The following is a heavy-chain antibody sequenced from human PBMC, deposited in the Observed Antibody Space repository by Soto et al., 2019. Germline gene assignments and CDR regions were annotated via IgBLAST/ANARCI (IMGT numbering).Heavy chain of an antibody. Sequence: GASVKVSCKASGYTFTSYYMHWVRQAPGQGLEWMGIINPSGGSTSYAQKFQGRVTMTRDTSTSTVYMELSSLRSEDTAVYYCARDGYYCDSSGHYPPLPDYYCYYGMDVWGQGTTVTVSS. CDR2: INPSGGST. J-gene: IGHJ6*02. V-gene: IGHV1-46*01. D-gene: IGHD3-22*01. CDR1: GYTFTSYY. CDR3: ARDGYYCDSSGHYPPLPDYYCYYGMDV.